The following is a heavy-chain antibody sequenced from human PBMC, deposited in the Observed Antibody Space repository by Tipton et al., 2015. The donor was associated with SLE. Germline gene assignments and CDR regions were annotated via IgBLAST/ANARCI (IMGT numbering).Heavy chain of an antibody. J-gene: IGHJ4*02. V-gene: IGHV4-34*01. D-gene: IGHD4-23*01. CDR1: GGSFSGYY. CDR2: INHSGST. Sequence: TLSLTCAVYGGSFSGYYWSWIRQPPGKGLEWIGEINHSGSTNYNPSLKSRVTISVDTSKNQFSLKLSSVTVADTAVYYCARDDDYGGNSGFDYGGQGTRVTVSS. CDR3: ARDDDYGGNSGFDY.